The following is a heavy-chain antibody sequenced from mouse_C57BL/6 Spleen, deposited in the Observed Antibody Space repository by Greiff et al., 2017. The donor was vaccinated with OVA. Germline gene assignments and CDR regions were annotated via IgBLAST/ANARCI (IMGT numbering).Heavy chain of an antibody. V-gene: IGHV5-9-1*02. CDR1: GFTFSSYA. CDR2: ISSGGDYI. CDR3: TREITTVAPYYFDY. D-gene: IGHD1-1*01. Sequence: EVQRVESGEGLVKPGGSLKLSCAASGFTFSSYAMSWVRQTPEKRLEWVAYISSGGDYIYYADTVKGRFTISRDNARNTLYLQMSSLKSEDTAMYYCTREITTVAPYYFDYWGQGTTLTVSS. J-gene: IGHJ2*01.